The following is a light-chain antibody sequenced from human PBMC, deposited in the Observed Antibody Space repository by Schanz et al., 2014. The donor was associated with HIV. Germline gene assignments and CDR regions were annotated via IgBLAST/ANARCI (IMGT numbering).Light chain of an antibody. Sequence: EIVLTQSPATLSVSPGERATLSCRASQSVSSNLAWYQQKPGQAPRLLIYRASTRAAGIPARFSGSGSGTDFTLTISGLEPEDFAVYYCQLYGSSPPTFTFGQGTKLEIK. CDR3: QLYGSSPPTFT. V-gene: IGKV3-20*01. CDR2: RAS. CDR1: QSVSSN. J-gene: IGKJ2*01.